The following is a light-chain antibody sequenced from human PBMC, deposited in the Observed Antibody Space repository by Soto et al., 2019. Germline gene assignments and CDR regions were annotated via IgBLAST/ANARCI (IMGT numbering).Light chain of an antibody. CDR1: SSDVGGYNY. V-gene: IGLV2-11*01. CDR3: CSYAGTYSFV. Sequence: QSALTQPRSVSGSPGQSVTISCTGTSSDVGGYNYVSWYQQHPGKAPKLIIYDVSRRPSGVPDRFSGSKSGNTASLTISGLQAEDDADYYCCSYAGTYSFVFGGGTKVTVL. J-gene: IGLJ2*01. CDR2: DVS.